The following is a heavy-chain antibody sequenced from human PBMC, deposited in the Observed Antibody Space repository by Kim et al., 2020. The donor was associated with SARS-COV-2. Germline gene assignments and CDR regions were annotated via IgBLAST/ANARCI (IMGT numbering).Heavy chain of an antibody. CDR3: ARVPDLSGGPGVWFDP. D-gene: IGHD2-8*02. V-gene: IGHV1-69*02. Sequence: SVKVSCKASGGTFSSYTISWVRQAPGQGLEWMGRIIPILGIANYAQKFQGRVTITADKSTSTAYMELSSLRSEDTAVYYCARVPDLSGGPGVWFDPWGQGTLVTVSS. CDR1: GGTFSSYT. CDR2: IIPILGIA. J-gene: IGHJ5*02.